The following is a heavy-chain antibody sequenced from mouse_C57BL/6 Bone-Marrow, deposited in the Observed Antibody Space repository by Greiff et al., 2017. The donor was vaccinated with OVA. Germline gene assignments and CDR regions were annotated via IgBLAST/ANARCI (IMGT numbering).Heavy chain of an antibody. CDR1: GYTFTDYN. J-gene: IGHJ4*01. Sequence: EVKLMESGPELVKPGASVKMSCKASGYTFTDYNMHWVKQSHGKSLEWIGYINPNNGGTSYNQKFKGKATLTVNKSSSTAYMELRSLTSEDSAVYYCARSSGSSPMDYWGQGTSVTVSS. V-gene: IGHV1-22*01. CDR3: ARSSGSSPMDY. D-gene: IGHD1-1*01. CDR2: INPNNGGT.